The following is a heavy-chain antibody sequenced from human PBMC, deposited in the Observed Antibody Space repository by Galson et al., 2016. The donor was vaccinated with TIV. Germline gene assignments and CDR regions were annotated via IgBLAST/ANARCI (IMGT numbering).Heavy chain of an antibody. CDR2: MSYDGDEK. Sequence: SLRLSCAASGFTFRSYTMHWVRQTPGRGLDWVALMSYDGDEKYYADSVRGRFTISRDNSKNTLYLQMNGLRTEDTAVYYCARDRLWGSYHFDYWGQGALVAVSS. CDR1: GFTFRSYT. V-gene: IGHV3-30-3*01. J-gene: IGHJ4*02. D-gene: IGHD1-26*01. CDR3: ARDRLWGSYHFDY.